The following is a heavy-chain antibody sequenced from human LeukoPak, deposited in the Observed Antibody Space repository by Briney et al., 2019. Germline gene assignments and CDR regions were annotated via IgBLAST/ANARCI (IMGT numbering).Heavy chain of an antibody. D-gene: IGHD2-21*02. J-gene: IGHJ4*02. CDR1: GFTFSTLA. V-gene: IGHV3-23*01. CDR2: INSRSDDT. CDR3: AKHRRSSLVTTYFDA. Sequence: GGSLRLSCAASGFTFSTLAMSWVRQAPGKGLEWVSSINSRSDDTDYADSVKGRFTISRDNSKNTLYLQLNSLRLNDTAIFYCAKHRRSSLVTTYFDAWGQGILVAVSS.